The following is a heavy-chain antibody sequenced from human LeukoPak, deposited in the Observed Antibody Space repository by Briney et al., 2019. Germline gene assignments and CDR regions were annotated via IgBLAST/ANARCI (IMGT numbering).Heavy chain of an antibody. CDR2: FVVSSGNT. CDR1: AFIFTSSA. Sequence: ASVTVSCTASAFIFTSSAVQWVRQPHAQRLEWIGWFVVSSGNTNYAQNFQERVTITRDMSTSTAYMELNSLRSEDTAVYYCVADCYGDCIDWGQGTLVSVSS. J-gene: IGHJ4*02. V-gene: IGHV1-58*01. CDR3: VADCYGDCID. D-gene: IGHD4-17*01.